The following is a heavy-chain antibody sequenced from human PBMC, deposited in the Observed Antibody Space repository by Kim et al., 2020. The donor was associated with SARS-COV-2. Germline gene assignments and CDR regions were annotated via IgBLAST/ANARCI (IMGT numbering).Heavy chain of an antibody. Sequence: YEDSVEGRFSIFRDNAKNLLFLQMNSLRVEDTAVYYCTRDNPTVADFDSWGQGTRVTVSS. J-gene: IGHJ4*02. V-gene: IGHV3-48*03. CDR3: TRDNPTVADFDS. D-gene: IGHD4-17*01.